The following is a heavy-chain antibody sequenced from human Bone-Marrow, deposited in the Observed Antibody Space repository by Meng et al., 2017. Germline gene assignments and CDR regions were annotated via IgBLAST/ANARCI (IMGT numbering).Heavy chain of an antibody. J-gene: IGHJ4*01. CDR2: ISYDGSNK. V-gene: IGHV3-30*04. CDR3: AREKSYCGGDCYSGYFDY. CDR1: GFTFSSYA. Sequence: GESLTISCAASGFTFSSYAMHWVRQAPGKGLEWVAVISYDGSNKYYADSVKGRFTISRDNSKNTLYLQMNSLRAEDTAVYYCAREKSYCGGDCYSGYFDYWGHGTRVTVSS. D-gene: IGHD2-21*02.